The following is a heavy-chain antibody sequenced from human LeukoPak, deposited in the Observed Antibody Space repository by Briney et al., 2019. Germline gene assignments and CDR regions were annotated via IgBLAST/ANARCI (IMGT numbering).Heavy chain of an antibody. V-gene: IGHV1-2*02. D-gene: IGHD1-14*01. CDR2: INPDSGGT. CDR1: GYTFTGYY. Sequence: ASVKVSCEASGYTFTGYYIHWVRQAPGQGLEWMGSINPDSGGTTYAQRFQGRVTMTRDTSISTAYMELITLTSDDTAVYYCASFNPRADYWGQGTLVTVSS. J-gene: IGHJ4*02. CDR3: ASFNPRADY.